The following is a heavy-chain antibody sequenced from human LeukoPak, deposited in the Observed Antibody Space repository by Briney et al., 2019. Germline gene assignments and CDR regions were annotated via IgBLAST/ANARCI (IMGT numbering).Heavy chain of an antibody. D-gene: IGHD4-17*01. V-gene: IGHV1-8*02. Sequence: ASVKVSCKASGYTFTSYDINWVRQATGQGLEWMGWMNPNSGNTGYAQKFQGRVTMTRNTSINTAYMELSNLRSEDTAVYYCARALLLYQGREIYGDSGTNDYWGQGTLATVSS. CDR1: GYTFTSYD. CDR2: MNPNSGNT. CDR3: ARALLLYQGREIYGDSGTNDY. J-gene: IGHJ4*02.